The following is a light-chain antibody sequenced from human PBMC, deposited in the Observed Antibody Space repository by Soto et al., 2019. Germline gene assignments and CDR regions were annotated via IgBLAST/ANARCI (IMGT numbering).Light chain of an antibody. V-gene: IGKV1-5*01. Sequence: DFQMTKSPSTLSASVGDKVTMTCRASQSIGSWLAWYQQKPGKAPKVLIYDPSSLESGVPSRFRGSGSGTEFTLTISSLQTDDFATYYRQKYNSYFGQGKRLEIK. CDR3: QKYNSY. J-gene: IGKJ5*01. CDR1: QSIGSW. CDR2: DPS.